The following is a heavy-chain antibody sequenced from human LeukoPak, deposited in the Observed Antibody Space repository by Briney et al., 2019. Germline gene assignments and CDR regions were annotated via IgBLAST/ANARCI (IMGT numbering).Heavy chain of an antibody. J-gene: IGHJ3*02. D-gene: IGHD6-25*01. Sequence: GGSLRLSCAASGFTFSSYSMNWVRQAPGKGLEWVSSIGSSSSYIYYADSVKGRFTISRDNAKNSLYLQMNSLRAEDTAVYYCARDGAAATDYAFDIWGQGTMVTVSS. V-gene: IGHV3-21*01. CDR3: ARDGAAATDYAFDI. CDR2: IGSSSSYI. CDR1: GFTFSSYS.